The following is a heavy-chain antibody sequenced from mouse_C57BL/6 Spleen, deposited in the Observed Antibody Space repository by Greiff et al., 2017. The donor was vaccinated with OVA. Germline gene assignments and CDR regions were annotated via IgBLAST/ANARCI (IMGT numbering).Heavy chain of an antibody. Sequence: VQLPQSGAELVKPGASVKVSCTASVYNFTSYYIPWVKQGPEQGLEWIGNIYPGDGETKYAPKVQGKATITADTSSNTAYLQLSSLTSEDTAVYYCARSDCDYWGQGTTLTVSS. CDR3: ARSDCDY. V-gene: IGHV14-2*01. CDR2: IYPGDGET. J-gene: IGHJ2*01. CDR1: VYNFTSYY.